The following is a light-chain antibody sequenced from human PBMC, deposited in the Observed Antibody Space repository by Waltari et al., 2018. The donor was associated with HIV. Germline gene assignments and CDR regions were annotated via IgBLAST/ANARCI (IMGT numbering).Light chain of an antibody. J-gene: IGKJ1*01. Sequence: AIKMTQSPPSLSASVGDRVTITCRASQAIGNDLDWYQQKPGKAPKLLIYGASTLQSGVPSRFSGSGSGTDFTLTISRLQPEDFATYFCLQDYNYPWTFGQGTKVEIK. V-gene: IGKV1-6*01. CDR3: LQDYNYPWT. CDR1: QAIGND. CDR2: GAS.